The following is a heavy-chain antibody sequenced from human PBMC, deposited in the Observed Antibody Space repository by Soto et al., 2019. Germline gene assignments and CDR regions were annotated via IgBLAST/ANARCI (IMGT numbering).Heavy chain of an antibody. J-gene: IGHJ4*02. CDR1: GVTVSSDAYY. CDR3: ARYRFSGNRWSKFDH. D-gene: IGHD3-16*02. CDR2: IYHTGST. V-gene: IGHV4-31*03. Sequence: PSETLSLTCTVSGVTVSSDAYYWSWIRQRPGRGLEWIGNIYHTGSTYYSPSLKSRVVISLDTSRSQFSLRLTSVTAADTAVYFCARYRFSGNRWSKFDHWGQGTMVSVSS.